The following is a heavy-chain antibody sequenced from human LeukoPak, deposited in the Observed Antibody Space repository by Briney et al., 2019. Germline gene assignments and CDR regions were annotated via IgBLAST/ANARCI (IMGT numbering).Heavy chain of an antibody. CDR3: ARAGWELRLDI. J-gene: IGHJ3*02. V-gene: IGHV4-59*10. CDR2: IYTSGST. CDR1: GGSFSGYY. D-gene: IGHD1-26*01. Sequence: SETLSLTCAVYGGSFSGYYWSWIRQPAGKGLEWIGRIYTSGSTNYNPSLKSRVTMSVDTSKNQFSLKLSSVTAADTAVYYCARAGWELRLDIWGQGTMVTVSS.